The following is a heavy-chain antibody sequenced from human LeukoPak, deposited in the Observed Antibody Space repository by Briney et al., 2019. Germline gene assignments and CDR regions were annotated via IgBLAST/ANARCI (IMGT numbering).Heavy chain of an antibody. V-gene: IGHV3-53*01. J-gene: IGHJ5*02. CDR3: AKGGYSSSWYVSS. Sequence: PGGSLRLSCAASGFTVSSNYMSWVRQAPGTGLEWVSGIYSGVSANYADSVKGRFTISRDNSRNTLFLQMNSLRAEDTAVYYCAKGGYSSSWYVSSWGQGTLVTVSS. CDR1: GFTVSSNY. D-gene: IGHD6-13*01. CDR2: IYSGVSA.